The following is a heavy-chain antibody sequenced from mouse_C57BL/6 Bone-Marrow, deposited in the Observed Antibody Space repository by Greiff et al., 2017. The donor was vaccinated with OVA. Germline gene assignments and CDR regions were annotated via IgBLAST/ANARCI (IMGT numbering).Heavy chain of an antibody. CDR2: IHPSDSDT. J-gene: IGHJ1*03. V-gene: IGHV1-74*01. Sequence: QVQLQQPGAELVKPGASVKVSCKASGYTFTSYWMHWVKQRPGQGLEWIGRIHPSDSDTNYNQKFKGKATLTVDKSSSTAYMQLSSLTSDDSSVYYCAIRLRLTYWYFDVWGTGTTVTVSS. CDR3: AIRLRLTYWYFDV. CDR1: GYTFTSYW. D-gene: IGHD2-4*01.